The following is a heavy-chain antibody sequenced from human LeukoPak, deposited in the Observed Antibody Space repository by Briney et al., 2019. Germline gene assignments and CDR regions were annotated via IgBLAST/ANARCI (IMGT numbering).Heavy chain of an antibody. J-gene: IGHJ4*02. CDR3: ARATVARDTASDY. V-gene: IGHV3-21*01. CDR2: ISSSSSYI. Sequence: GGSLRLSCAASGFTFSSYSMNWVRQAPGKRLEWVSSISSSSSYIYYADSVKGRFTISRDNAKNSLYLQMNSLRAEDTAVYYCARATVARDTASDYWGQGTLVTVSS. D-gene: IGHD4-23*01. CDR1: GFTFSSYS.